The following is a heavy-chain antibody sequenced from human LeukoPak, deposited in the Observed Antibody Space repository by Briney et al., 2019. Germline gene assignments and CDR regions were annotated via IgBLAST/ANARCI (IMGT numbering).Heavy chain of an antibody. J-gene: IGHJ3*02. Sequence: GGSLRLSCAASGFTFSSYSMNWVRQAPGKGLEWVSHISSSSGTIYYADSVKGRFTISRDNAKNSLYLQMNSLRAEDTAVYYCARDRDYDFWSGYGDAFDIWGQGTMVTVSS. CDR3: ARDRDYDFWSGYGDAFDI. CDR1: GFTFSSYS. CDR2: ISSSSGTI. V-gene: IGHV3-48*01. D-gene: IGHD3-3*01.